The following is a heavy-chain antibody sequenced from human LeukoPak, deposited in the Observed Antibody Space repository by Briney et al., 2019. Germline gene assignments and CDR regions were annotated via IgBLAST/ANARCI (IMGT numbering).Heavy chain of an antibody. CDR1: GFTFSENN. CDR2: LSNDGNSY. CDR3: ARDRSGFYSVDY. Sequence: PGGSLRLSCAASGFTFSENNVHWARQAPGKGLEWVALLSNDGNSYAYADSVKGRFTLSGDKSKTTLYLQMNSLRAEDTAVYYCARDRSGFYSVDYWGQGTLVTVSS. D-gene: IGHD5-12*01. J-gene: IGHJ4*02. V-gene: IGHV3-30-3*01.